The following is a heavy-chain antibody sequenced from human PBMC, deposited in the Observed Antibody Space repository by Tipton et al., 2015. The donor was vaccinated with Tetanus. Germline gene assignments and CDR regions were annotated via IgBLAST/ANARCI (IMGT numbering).Heavy chain of an antibody. CDR2: IYYSGST. CDR1: GGSISSYY. CDR3: ARAGGGSWGNFDY. V-gene: IGHV4-59*01. D-gene: IGHD6-13*01. Sequence: VKPSETLSLTCTVSGGSISSYYWSWIRQPPGKGLEWIGYIYYSGSTNYNPSLKSRVTISVDTSKNQFSLKLSSVTAADTAVYYCARAGGGSWGNFDYWGQGTLVTVSS. J-gene: IGHJ4*02.